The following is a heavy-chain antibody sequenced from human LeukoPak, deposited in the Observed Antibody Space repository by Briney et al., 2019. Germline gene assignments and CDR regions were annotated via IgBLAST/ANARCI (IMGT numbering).Heavy chain of an antibody. Sequence: ASVKVSCKVSGYTLTELSMHWVRQAPGKGLEWMGGFDPEDGETIYAQKFQGRVTMTEDTSTDTAYMELSSLRSEDTAVYYCATEFDILTGYYPPGGFDYWGQGTLVTVSS. V-gene: IGHV1-24*01. CDR2: FDPEDGET. D-gene: IGHD3-9*01. CDR3: ATEFDILTGYYPPGGFDY. CDR1: GYTLTELS. J-gene: IGHJ4*02.